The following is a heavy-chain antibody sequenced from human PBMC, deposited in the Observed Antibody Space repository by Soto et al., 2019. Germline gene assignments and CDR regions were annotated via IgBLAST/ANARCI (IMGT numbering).Heavy chain of an antibody. V-gene: IGHV4-59*01. CDR3: ARSYSSGGEYFDY. J-gene: IGHJ4*02. D-gene: IGHD6-19*01. Sequence: SETLSLTCTVSGGSISSYYWSWIRQPPGKGLEWIGYIYYSGSTNYNPSLKSRVTISVDTSKNQFSLKLSSVTAADTAVYYCARSYSSGGEYFDYWGQGTLVTVSS. CDR2: IYYSGST. CDR1: GGSISSYY.